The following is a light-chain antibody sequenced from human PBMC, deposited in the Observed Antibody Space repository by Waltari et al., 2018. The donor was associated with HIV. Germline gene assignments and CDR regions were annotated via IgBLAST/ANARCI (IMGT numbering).Light chain of an antibody. V-gene: IGKV2-28*01. Sequence: EILLTQSPLSLSVTPGEPASISCNSSQSLIHSNGYKYLDWYLQKPGQSPQLMIYLACNRDAGVPDRFSGSGSGTDFTLTISRVEAEDGGIYYCMQAQGTSGITFGQGTRLETK. J-gene: IGKJ5*01. CDR2: LAC. CDR1: QSLIHSNGYKY. CDR3: MQAQGTSGIT.